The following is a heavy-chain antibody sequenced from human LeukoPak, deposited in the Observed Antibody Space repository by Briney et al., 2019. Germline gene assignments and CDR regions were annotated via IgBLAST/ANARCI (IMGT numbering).Heavy chain of an antibody. D-gene: IGHD3-22*01. CDR3: AELGITMIRGV. V-gene: IGHV3-48*03. Sequence: PGGSLRLSRAASGFTFSSYEMNWVRQAPGKGLEWVSYISSSGSTIYYADSVKGRFTISRDNAKNSLYLQMNSLRAEDTAVYYCAELGITMIRGVWGKGTTVTISS. CDR1: GFTFSSYE. CDR2: ISSSGSTI. J-gene: IGHJ6*04.